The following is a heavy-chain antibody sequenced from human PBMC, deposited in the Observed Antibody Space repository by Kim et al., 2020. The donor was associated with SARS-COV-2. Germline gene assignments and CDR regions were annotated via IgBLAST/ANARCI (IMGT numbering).Heavy chain of an antibody. J-gene: IGHJ6*03. CDR2: ITWDGGST. CDR1: GFTFDDCA. CDR3: AKSGDSYYDSRGYFYYY. Sequence: GGSLRLSCAASGFTFDDCAMHWVRQAPGKGLEWVALITWDGGSTYYADSVKGRFTISRDNSKNSLYLQMNSLRAEDTALYYCAKSGDSYYDSRGYFYYY. D-gene: IGHD3-22*01. V-gene: IGHV3-43*02.